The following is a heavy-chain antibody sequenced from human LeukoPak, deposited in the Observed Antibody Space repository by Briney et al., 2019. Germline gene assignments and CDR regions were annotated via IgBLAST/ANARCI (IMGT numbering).Heavy chain of an antibody. D-gene: IGHD3-22*01. CDR1: GFTFSSYW. Sequence: GGPLRLSWAASGFTFSSYWMSWVRQAPGKGLEWVANIKQDGSDKYYVDSVKGRFTISRDNAKNSLYLQMNSLRAEDTAVYYCARDPYDSSWGLCYFDYWGQGNLVTVSS. J-gene: IGHJ4*02. V-gene: IGHV3-7*04. CDR2: IKQDGSDK. CDR3: ARDPYDSSWGLCYFDY.